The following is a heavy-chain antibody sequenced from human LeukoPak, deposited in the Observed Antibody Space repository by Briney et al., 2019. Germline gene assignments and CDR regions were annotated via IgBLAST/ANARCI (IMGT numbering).Heavy chain of an antibody. CDR3: ARARSSTTWSSYDY. CDR1: GFTVSSNF. D-gene: IGHD4-17*01. Sequence: PGGSLRLSCAASGFTVSSNFMSWVRQAPGKGLEWVSVIYSGGSTYYADSVKGRFTISRDNSKNTLYLQMNSLRAEDTAVYYCARARSSTTWSSYDYWGQGTLVTVSS. CDR2: IYSGGST. J-gene: IGHJ4*02. V-gene: IGHV3-53*01.